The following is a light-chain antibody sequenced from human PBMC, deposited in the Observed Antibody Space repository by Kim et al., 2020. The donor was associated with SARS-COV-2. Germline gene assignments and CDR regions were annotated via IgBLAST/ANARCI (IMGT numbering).Light chain of an antibody. J-gene: IGLJ2*01. CDR1: SSDIGGYNS. CDR3: SSYTSSSTLV. CDR2: DVS. Sequence: QSALTQPASVSGSPGQSITISCTGTSSDIGGYNSVSWYQQHPGKAPKLKIYDVSKRPSGVSNRFSGSKSGNTASLTISGLQAEDESDYYCSSYTSSSTLVFGGGTQLTVL. V-gene: IGLV2-14*03.